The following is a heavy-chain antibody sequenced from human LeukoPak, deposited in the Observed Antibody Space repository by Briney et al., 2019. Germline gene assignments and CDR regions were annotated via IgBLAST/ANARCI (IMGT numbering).Heavy chain of an antibody. D-gene: IGHD4/OR15-4a*01. CDR3: ARGTMASFDY. J-gene: IGHJ4*02. CDR2: INSNTGKP. Sequence: ASVKVSCKASGYSFSDYAVDWVRQAPGQGLEWMGWINSNTGKPRYAQGFTGRFVFSLDTSVSTAYLQISSLKAEDTAMYYCARGTMASFDYWGQGTLVTVSS. V-gene: IGHV7-4-1*02. CDR1: GYSFSDYA.